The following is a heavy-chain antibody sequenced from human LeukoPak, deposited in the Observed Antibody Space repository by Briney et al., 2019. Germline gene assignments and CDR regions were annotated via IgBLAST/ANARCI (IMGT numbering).Heavy chain of an antibody. J-gene: IGHJ4*02. D-gene: IGHD3-3*01. Sequence: SETLSLTCTVSGVSISSYCWSWIRQPPGKGLEWIGYIYYSGSTNYNPSLKSRVTISVDTSKNQFSLKLSSVTAADTAVYYCARTYYDFWSGYYHYFDYWGQGTLVTVSS. V-gene: IGHV4-59*01. CDR3: ARTYYDFWSGYYHYFDY. CDR1: GVSISSYC. CDR2: IYYSGST.